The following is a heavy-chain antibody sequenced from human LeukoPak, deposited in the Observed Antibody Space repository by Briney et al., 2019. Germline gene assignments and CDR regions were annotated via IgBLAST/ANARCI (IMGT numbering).Heavy chain of an antibody. D-gene: IGHD3-10*01. CDR3: ASQYYGSGPNPPLDY. V-gene: IGHV1-2*06. J-gene: IGHJ4*02. CDR2: INPNSGGT. CDR1: GYTFTGYY. Sequence: ASVKVSCKASGYTFTGYYMHWVRQAPGQGLEWMGRINPNSGGTNYAQKFQGRVTMTRDTSISTAYMEPSRLRSDDTAVYYCASQYYGSGPNPPLDYWGQGTLVTVSS.